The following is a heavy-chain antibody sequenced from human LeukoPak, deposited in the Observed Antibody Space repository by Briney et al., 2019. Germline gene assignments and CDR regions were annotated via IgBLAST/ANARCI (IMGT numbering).Heavy chain of an antibody. V-gene: IGHV1-8*03. J-gene: IGHJ5*02. CDR2: MNPNSGNT. Sequence: GASVKVSCKASGYTFTSYDINWVRQATGQGLEWMGWMNPNSGNTGYAQKFQGRVTITRNTSISTAYMELSSLRSEDTAVYYCARGYCGGDCYSVDWFDPWGQGTLVTVSS. D-gene: IGHD2-21*02. CDR1: GYTFTSYD. CDR3: ARGYCGGDCYSVDWFDP.